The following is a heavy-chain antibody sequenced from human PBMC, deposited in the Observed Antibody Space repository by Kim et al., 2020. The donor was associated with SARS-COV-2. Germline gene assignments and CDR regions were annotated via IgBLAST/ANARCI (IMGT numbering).Heavy chain of an antibody. CDR3: SRGRLLPARDYCGYFDF. Sequence: SETLSLTCAVYGGSFSGYYWSWIRQPPGKGLEWVGEINHSGSTNYNPSLKRRVTISVDTSTNQFSLKLSPGTAAATAVDYYSRGRLLPARDYCGYFDFW. CDR1: GGSFSGYY. D-gene: IGHD3-22*01. J-gene: IGHJ4*03. CDR2: INHSGST. V-gene: IGHV4-34*01.